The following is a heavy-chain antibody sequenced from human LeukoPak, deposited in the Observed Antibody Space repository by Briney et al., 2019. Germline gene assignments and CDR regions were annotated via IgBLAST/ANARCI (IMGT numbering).Heavy chain of an antibody. V-gene: IGHV3-23*01. J-gene: IGHJ4*02. CDR1: GFTFSNYA. CDR2: ISDSAGST. D-gene: IGHD3-10*01. Sequence: TGGSLRPSCAASGFTFSNYAMSWVRQAPGKGLEWVSGISDSAGSTYYADSVKGRFTISRDNSKNTLYLQMNSLRAEDTAIYYCAKDRARYGSGSYYTTYYLDQWGQGTLVTVPS. CDR3: AKDRARYGSGSYYTTYYLDQ.